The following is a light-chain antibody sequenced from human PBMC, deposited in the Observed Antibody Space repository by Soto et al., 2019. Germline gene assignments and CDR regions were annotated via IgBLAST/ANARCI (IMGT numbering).Light chain of an antibody. V-gene: IGKV3-20*01. CDR1: QSVTRNY. Sequence: EIVLTQSPGTMSLSPGERATLSCRASQSVTRNYLAWYQQKPVQAPRRLIYRASSRATGIPDSSSGSGSGIEFDLTISRLEPEDFAVYNCQQYGSSPPTFGQGPKVEI. CDR3: QQYGSSPPT. J-gene: IGKJ1*01. CDR2: RAS.